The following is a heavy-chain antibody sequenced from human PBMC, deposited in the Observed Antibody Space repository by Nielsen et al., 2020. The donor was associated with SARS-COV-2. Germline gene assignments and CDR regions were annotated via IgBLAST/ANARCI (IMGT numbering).Heavy chain of an antibody. D-gene: IGHD6-13*01. J-gene: IGHJ4*02. CDR2: INPDESKT. CDR1: GFIFSNYR. V-gene: IGHV3-74*03. CDR3: AKWSPGSSSWLGD. Sequence: GGSLRLSCAASGFIFSNYRMHWVRQAPGKGLVWVSHINPDESKTTYADSVKGRFTISRDNAKNSLYLQMNTLRAEDTAVYYCAKWSPGSSSWLGDWGQGTLVTVSS.